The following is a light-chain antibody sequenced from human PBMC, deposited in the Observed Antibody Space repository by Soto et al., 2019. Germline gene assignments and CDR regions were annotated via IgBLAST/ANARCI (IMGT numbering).Light chain of an antibody. CDR2: GAS. V-gene: IGKV3-15*01. J-gene: IGKJ2*01. Sequence: EKVMTQSPATLSVSPGDRATLSCRALQSVSSNLAWYQQKPGQAPRLLIYGASIRATGIPARFSGSGSGTEFTLTISSLQSEDFAVYYCQQYNNWPPYTFGQGTKLEIK. CDR1: QSVSSN. CDR3: QQYNNWPPYT.